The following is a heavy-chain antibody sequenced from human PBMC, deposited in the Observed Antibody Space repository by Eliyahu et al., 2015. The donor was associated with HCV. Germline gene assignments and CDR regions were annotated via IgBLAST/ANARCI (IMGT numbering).Heavy chain of an antibody. Sequence: QVQLQESGPGLVKPSETLSLTCTVSGGSITTYYWSWIRQPPGKGLEWIGYLHYIGSANYNPSLKSXVTISLDTSKNQFSLNLTSVTAADTAVYYCASGGGGIAVAGTGGWFDPWGQGTLVTVSS. J-gene: IGHJ5*02. CDR1: GGSITTYY. V-gene: IGHV4-59*01. D-gene: IGHD6-19*01. CDR3: ASGGGGIAVAGTGGWFDP. CDR2: LHYIGSA.